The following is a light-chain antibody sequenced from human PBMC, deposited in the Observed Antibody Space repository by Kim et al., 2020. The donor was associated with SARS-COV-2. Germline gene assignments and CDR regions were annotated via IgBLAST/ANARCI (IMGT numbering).Light chain of an antibody. Sequence: GPLVTISSTRTNNDVGCNYYASCHQHHPGTAPFLMIYDVNKPPSVLPDRSSGSTSSTTSPLTSSRLQADDAADYYCTSSTGNSNVVFGGGTQLTVL. CDR1: NNDVGCNYY. CDR3: TSSTGNSNVV. J-gene: IGLJ2*01. CDR2: DVN. V-gene: IGLV2-8*01.